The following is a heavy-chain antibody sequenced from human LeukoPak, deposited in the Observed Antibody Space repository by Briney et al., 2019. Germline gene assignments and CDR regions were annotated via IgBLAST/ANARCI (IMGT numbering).Heavy chain of an antibody. CDR1: GYSFTDKY. D-gene: IGHD5-18*01. CDR3: ARGDRRTLWAPLDY. J-gene: IGHJ4*02. Sequence: ASVKVSCKASGYSFTDKYMHWVRQAPGQGLEWMGWINPNSGGTNYAQKFQGRVTMTTDTSMSTAYMELSRLTSDDTAVYFCARGDRRTLWAPLDYWGQGTLVTVSS. CDR2: INPNSGGT. V-gene: IGHV1-2*02.